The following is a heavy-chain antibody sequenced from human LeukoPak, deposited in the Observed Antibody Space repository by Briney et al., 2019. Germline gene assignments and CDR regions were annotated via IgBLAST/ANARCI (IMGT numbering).Heavy chain of an antibody. CDR1: GDSISSSSYY. V-gene: IGHV4-39*07. CDR2: IYYSGTT. D-gene: IGHD7-27*01. Sequence: SETLSLTCTVSGDSISSSSYYWVWLRQPPGKGLEWIGSIYYSGTTYYNVSLESRVTISLDTSKNQFSLKLSSVTAADTAVYYCATWGPNAFDMWGQGTMVTVSS. J-gene: IGHJ3*02. CDR3: ATWGPNAFDM.